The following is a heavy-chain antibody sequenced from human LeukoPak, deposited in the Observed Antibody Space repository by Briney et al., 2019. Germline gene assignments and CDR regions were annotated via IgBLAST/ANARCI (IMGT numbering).Heavy chain of an antibody. V-gene: IGHV3-23*01. J-gene: IGHJ4*02. D-gene: IGHD3-10*01. CDR1: GFTFSSYA. CDR2: ISGSGGST. CDR3: ARDMRPDHDSGSYSQFDH. Sequence: PGGSLRLSCAASGFTFSSYAMSWVRQAPGKGLEWVSAISGSGGSTYYADSVKGRFTISRDNSKNTLYLQMNSLRAEDTAVYYCARDMRPDHDSGSYSQFDHWGQGTLVTVSS.